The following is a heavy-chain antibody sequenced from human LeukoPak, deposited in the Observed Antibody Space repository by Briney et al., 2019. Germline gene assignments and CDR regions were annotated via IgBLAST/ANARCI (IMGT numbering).Heavy chain of an antibody. CDR2: ISGGGETT. CDR1: GFTFSTYA. CDR3: AKATIEQWLVKVDSFDS. V-gene: IGHV3-23*01. D-gene: IGHD6-19*01. J-gene: IGHJ4*02. Sequence: GGSLRLSCAASGFTFSTYAMSWVRQAPGKGLEWVSSISGGGETTHYAESVKGRFTISRDNSKNTLYLQMNSLRVEDTAIYYCAKATIEQWLVKVDSFDSWGQGSLVTISS.